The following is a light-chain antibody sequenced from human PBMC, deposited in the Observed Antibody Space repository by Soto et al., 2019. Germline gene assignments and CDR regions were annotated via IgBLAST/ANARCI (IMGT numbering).Light chain of an antibody. CDR2: GAS. CDR1: QTVSITY. CDR3: QQYGSSPLIS. Sequence: VLTQSPGTLSLSPGESATLSCRASQTVSITYLTWYQQKPGQAPRLLIFGASKRATGIPDRFSGSGSGRDFALTISGLEPEDFAVYYCQQYGSSPLISFGQGTRLEIK. V-gene: IGKV3-20*01. J-gene: IGKJ5*01.